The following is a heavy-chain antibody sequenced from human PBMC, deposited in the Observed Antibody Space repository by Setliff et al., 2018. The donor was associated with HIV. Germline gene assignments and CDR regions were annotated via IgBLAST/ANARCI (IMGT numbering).Heavy chain of an antibody. D-gene: IGHD3-16*01. CDR3: VRWGLPYGIDA. Sequence: GGSLRLSCAASRFTLSSYWMSWVRQAPGKGLEWVANIKEDGSEKYYVGSVKGRFTISRDNAKDSLYLQMHSLRAEDTAVYYCVRWGLPYGIDAWGQGTLVTVSS. CDR2: IKEDGSEK. CDR1: RFTLSSYW. V-gene: IGHV3-7*01. J-gene: IGHJ4*02.